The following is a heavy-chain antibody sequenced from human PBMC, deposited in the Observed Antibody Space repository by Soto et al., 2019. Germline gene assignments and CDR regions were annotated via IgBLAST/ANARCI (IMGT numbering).Heavy chain of an antibody. D-gene: IGHD3-22*01. CDR1: GFTFSSYA. J-gene: IGHJ4*02. CDR3: ARGSKQSYYDSSGYPPCY. CDR2: ISYDGSNK. Sequence: GGSLRLSCAASGFTFSSYAMHWVRQAPGKGLGWVAVISYDGSNKYYADSVKGRFTISRDNSKNTLYLQMNSLRAEDTAVYYCARGSKQSYYDSSGYPPCYWGQGTLVTVSS. V-gene: IGHV3-30-3*01.